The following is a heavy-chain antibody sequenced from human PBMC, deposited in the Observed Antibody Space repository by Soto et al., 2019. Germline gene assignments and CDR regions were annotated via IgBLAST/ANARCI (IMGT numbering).Heavy chain of an antibody. V-gene: IGHV4-30-4*08. CDR1: GGSISGDYY. Sequence: SETLSLTCSVSGGSISGDYYWSWIRQSPEKGLEWIGYIYYSGSSYSNPALQSRLSMSLDTSKNQFSLKLRSVTAADTAVYYCARMSGSSGLFGFDYWGQGTLVTVSS. CDR3: ARMSGSSGLFGFDY. CDR2: IYYSGSS. J-gene: IGHJ4*02. D-gene: IGHD6-6*01.